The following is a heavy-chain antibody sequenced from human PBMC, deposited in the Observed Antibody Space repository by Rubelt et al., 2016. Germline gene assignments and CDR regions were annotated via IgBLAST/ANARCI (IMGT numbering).Heavy chain of an antibody. Sequence: GWVSYISSSSFTIYYADSVKGRFTISRDNAKNSLYLQMNSLRPEDTAVYYCARLWSSNWYFDYWGQGTLVTVSS. J-gene: IGHJ4*02. V-gene: IGHV3-48*04. CDR3: ARLWSSNWYFDY. CDR2: ISSSSFTI. D-gene: IGHD6-13*01.